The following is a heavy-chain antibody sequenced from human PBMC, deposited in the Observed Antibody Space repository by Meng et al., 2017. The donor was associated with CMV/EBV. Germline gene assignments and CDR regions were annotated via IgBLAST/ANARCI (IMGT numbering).Heavy chain of an antibody. CDR2: INHSGST. CDR1: GSFSGYY. Sequence: GSFSGYYWSWIRQPPGKGLEWIGEINHSGSTNYNPSLKSRVTISVDTSKNQFSLKLSSVTAADTAVYYCARGRYCSSTSCPGGYFDLWGRGTLVTVSS. CDR3: ARGRYCSSTSCPGGYFDL. D-gene: IGHD2-2*01. V-gene: IGHV4-34*01. J-gene: IGHJ2*01.